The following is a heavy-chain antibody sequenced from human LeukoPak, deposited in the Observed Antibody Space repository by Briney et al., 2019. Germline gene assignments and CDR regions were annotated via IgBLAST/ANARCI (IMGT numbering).Heavy chain of an antibody. CDR1: GFTFSSYA. J-gene: IGHJ4*02. D-gene: IGHD1-26*01. Sequence: PGGSLRLSCAASGFTFSSYAMHWVRQAPGKGLEWVAVISYDGSNKYYADSVKGRFTISRDNSKNTLYLQMNSLRAEDTAVYYCASDSGSYYVFDYWGQGTLVTVSS. CDR2: ISYDGSNK. V-gene: IGHV3-30*04. CDR3: ASDSGSYYVFDY.